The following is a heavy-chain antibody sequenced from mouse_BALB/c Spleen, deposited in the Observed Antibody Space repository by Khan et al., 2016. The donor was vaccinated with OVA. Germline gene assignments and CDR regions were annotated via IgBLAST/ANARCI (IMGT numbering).Heavy chain of an antibody. Sequence: QVQLKQSGPGLVQPSQSLSITCTVSGFSLTTYGVHWVRQSPGKGLEWLGVIWSGGSTDYNAPFISRLSISKDSSKSQVFFKMNSLQVNDTAIYYWARNYDYDEGRAYWGQGTLVTVAA. CDR2: IWSGGST. CDR1: GFSLTTYG. CDR3: ARNYDYDEGRAY. D-gene: IGHD2-4*01. J-gene: IGHJ3*01. V-gene: IGHV2-2*02.